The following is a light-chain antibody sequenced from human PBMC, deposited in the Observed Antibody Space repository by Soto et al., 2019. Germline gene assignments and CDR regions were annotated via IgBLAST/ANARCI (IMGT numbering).Light chain of an antibody. V-gene: IGLV2-23*01. CDR1: SSDVGTYNL. CDR2: EGT. J-gene: IGLJ1*01. CDR3: CAYAGNSRYV. Sequence: QSSLTQSASLSGSPGQSITISCTGTSSDVGTYNLVSWYQQRPGKAPKLIISEGTRRPSGVFDRFSGSKSGNTASLSISGLQADDEADYYCCAYAGNSRYVFGTGTRVTVL.